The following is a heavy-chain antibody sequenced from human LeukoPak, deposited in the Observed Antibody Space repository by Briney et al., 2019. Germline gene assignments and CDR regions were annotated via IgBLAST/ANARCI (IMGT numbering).Heavy chain of an antibody. J-gene: IGHJ4*02. Sequence: PGGSLRLSCAASGFTVSSNYMSWVRQAPGKGPEWVSVIYSGGSTYYADSVKGRFTISRDNSKNTLYLQMNSLRAEDTAVYYCARVERYNWNYVDYWGQGTLVTVSS. CDR3: ARVERYNWNYVDY. V-gene: IGHV3-66*02. D-gene: IGHD1-20*01. CDR2: IYSGGST. CDR1: GFTVSSNY.